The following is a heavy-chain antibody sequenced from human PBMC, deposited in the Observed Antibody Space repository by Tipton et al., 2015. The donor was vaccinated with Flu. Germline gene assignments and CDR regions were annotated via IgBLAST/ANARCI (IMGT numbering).Heavy chain of an antibody. D-gene: IGHD5-24*01. CDR2: VYYSGTA. CDR1: GGSVRSGSYS. Sequence: GLVKPSETLSLTCTVSGGSVRSGSYSWSWIRQPPGKGLEWIGYVYYSGTAKYNPSITGRVTISVDTSENNFSLKLTAVTAADTAVYYCARAGAHGYTLVQDSWGQGALVTVSS. V-gene: IGHV4-61*03. CDR3: ARAGAHGYTLVQDS. J-gene: IGHJ4*02.